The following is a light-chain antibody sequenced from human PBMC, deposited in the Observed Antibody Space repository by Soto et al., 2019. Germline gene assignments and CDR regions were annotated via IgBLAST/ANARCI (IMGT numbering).Light chain of an antibody. CDR2: SAS. CDR1: QGVRNW. V-gene: IGKV1-12*01. CDR3: QQDYSFPYT. J-gene: IGKJ2*01. Sequence: DIQMTQSPSSVSASVGDRVTITCRASQGVRNWLAWYQQKPGEAPKLLIYSASTLRRGVPSRFRGSGSGTDFTFTITSLQPEDFATYYCQQDYSFPYTFGQGTKLEIK.